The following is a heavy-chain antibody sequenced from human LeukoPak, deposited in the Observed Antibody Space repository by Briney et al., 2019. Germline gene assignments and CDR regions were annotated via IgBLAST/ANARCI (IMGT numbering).Heavy chain of an antibody. CDR1: GYTFTSYG. CDR2: ISAYNGNT. J-gene: IGHJ6*02. CDR3: ARKLYQLGGTYYYYGMDV. D-gene: IGHD2-2*01. Sequence: ASVKVSCKASGYTFTSYGISWVRQAPGQGLEWMGWISAYNGNTNYAQKLQGRVTMTTDTSTSTAYMELRSLRSDDTAVYYCARKLYQLGGTYYYYGMDVWGQGTTVTVSS. V-gene: IGHV1-18*01.